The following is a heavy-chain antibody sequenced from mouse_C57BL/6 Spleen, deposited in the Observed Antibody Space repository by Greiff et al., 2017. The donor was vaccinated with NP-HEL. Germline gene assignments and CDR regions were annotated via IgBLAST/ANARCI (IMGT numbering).Heavy chain of an antibody. CDR2: FDPSDSYT. V-gene: IGHV1-69*01. CDR3: ARGYDYDWFAY. CDR1: GYTFTSYW. J-gene: IGHJ3*01. D-gene: IGHD2-4*01. Sequence: QVQLQQPGAELVMPGASVKLSCKASGYTFTSYWMHWVKQRPGQGLEWIGEFDPSDSYTTYNQKFKGKATLTVDKSSSTAYMQLSSLTSEDSAVYYCARGYDYDWFAYWGQGTLVTVSA.